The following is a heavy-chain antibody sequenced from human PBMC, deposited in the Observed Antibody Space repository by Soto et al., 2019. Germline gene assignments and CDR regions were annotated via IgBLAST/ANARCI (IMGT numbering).Heavy chain of an antibody. V-gene: IGHV4-31*03. D-gene: IGHD1-26*01. CDR2: IYHTGST. CDR3: AGSPARSMFGY. J-gene: IGHJ4*02. Sequence: SETLSLTCSVSGGSVSGGGYYWSWIRQLPGKGLEWIGYIYHTGSTFYNPSLKSRVTILLDTSKSQFSLKLTSVTAADTAMYYCAGSPARSMFGYWGQGTLVTVYS. CDR1: GGSVSGGGYY.